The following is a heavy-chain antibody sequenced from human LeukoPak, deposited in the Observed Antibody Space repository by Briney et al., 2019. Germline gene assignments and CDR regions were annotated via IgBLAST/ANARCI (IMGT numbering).Heavy chain of an antibody. CDR3: ARERRVGGPLDAFDI. J-gene: IGHJ3*02. Sequence: SETLSLTCTVSGGSISSGGYYWSWLRQHPGKGLEWIVYIYYSGSTYYNPSLKSRLTISVDTSKNQFSLKLSSVTAADTAVYYCARERRVGGPLDAFDIWGQGTMVTVSS. CDR2: IYYSGST. CDR1: GGSISSGGYY. V-gene: IGHV4-31*03. D-gene: IGHD3-16*01.